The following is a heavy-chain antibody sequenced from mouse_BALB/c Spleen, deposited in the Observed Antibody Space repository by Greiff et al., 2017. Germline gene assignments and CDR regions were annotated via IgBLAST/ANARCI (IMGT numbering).Heavy chain of an antibody. Sequence: EVQGVESGGGLVKPGGSLKLSCAASGFTFSSYAMSWVRQTPEKRLEWVASISSGGSTYYPDSVKGRFTISRDNARNILYLQMSSLRSEDTAMYYCAREGLNYPFAYWGQGTLVTVSA. CDR3: AREGLNYPFAY. CDR1: GFTFSSYA. V-gene: IGHV5-6-5*01. CDR2: ISSGGST. J-gene: IGHJ3*01. D-gene: IGHD1-1*02.